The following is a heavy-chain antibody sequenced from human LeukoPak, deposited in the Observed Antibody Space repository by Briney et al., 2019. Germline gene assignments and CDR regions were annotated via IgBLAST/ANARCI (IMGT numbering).Heavy chain of an antibody. CDR2: IYHSGST. V-gene: IGHV4-4*02. CDR3: TRHSGPAAAADY. CDR1: GGSISSSNW. D-gene: IGHD6-13*01. J-gene: IGHJ4*02. Sequence: SETLSLTCAVSGGSISSSNWWSWVRQPPGKGLEWIGEIYHSGSTNYSPSLKSRVTISADMSRNQFFLRLGSVTAADTAVYYCTRHSGPAAAADYWGQGTLVTVSS.